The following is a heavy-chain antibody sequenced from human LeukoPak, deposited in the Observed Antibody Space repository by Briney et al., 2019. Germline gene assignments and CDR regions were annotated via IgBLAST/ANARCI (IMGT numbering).Heavy chain of an antibody. CDR2: IKQDGSEK. V-gene: IGHV3-7*01. CDR1: GFTFSSYW. CDR3: ARDHHLEWRFSDAFDI. Sequence: GGSLRLSCAASGFTFSSYWMSWVRQAPGKGLEWVANIKQDGSEKYYVDSVKGRFTISRDNAKNSLYLQMNSLRAEDTAVYYCARDHHLEWRFSDAFDIWGQGTMVTVSS. D-gene: IGHD3-3*01. J-gene: IGHJ3*02.